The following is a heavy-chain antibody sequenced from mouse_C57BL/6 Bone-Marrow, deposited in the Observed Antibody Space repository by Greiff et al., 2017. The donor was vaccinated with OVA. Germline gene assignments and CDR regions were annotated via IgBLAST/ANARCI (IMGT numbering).Heavy chain of an antibody. D-gene: IGHD1-1*01. V-gene: IGHV1-64*01. J-gene: IGHJ1*03. Sequence: QVQLQQPGAELVKPGASVKLSCKASGYTFTSYWMHWVKQRPGPGLEWIGLIHPNSGSTNYNEKFKSKATLTVDKSSSTAYMQLSSLTSEDSAVYYCARVDYGSRWYFDVWGTGTTVTVSS. CDR1: GYTFTSYW. CDR2: IHPNSGST. CDR3: ARVDYGSRWYFDV.